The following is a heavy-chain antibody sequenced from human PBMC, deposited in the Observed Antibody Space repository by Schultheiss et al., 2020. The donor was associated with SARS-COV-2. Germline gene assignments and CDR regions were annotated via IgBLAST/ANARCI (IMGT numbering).Heavy chain of an antibody. CDR2: IYYSGST. Sequence: SETLSLTCTVSGGSISSGGYYWSWIRQHPGKGLEWIGSIYYSGSTYYNPSLKSRVTISLDTSKNQFSLKLTSVTAADTALYYCARQMGTVVPAAMDYWGPGTLVTFSS. CDR1: GGSISSGGYY. J-gene: IGHJ4*02. V-gene: IGHV4-39*01. CDR3: ARQMGTVVPAAMDY. D-gene: IGHD2-2*01.